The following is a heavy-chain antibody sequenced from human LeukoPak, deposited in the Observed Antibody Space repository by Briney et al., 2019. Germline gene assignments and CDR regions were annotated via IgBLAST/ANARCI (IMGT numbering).Heavy chain of an antibody. Sequence: GASVTVSFTASGYTFTSYGISWVRQAPGQGLEWMGWISAYNGNTNYSQKLQGRVTMTTDTSTSTAYMELRSLRSDDTAVYYCARAPPTPKSNVVAATPVFDYWGQGTLVTVSS. CDR1: GYTFTSYG. CDR2: ISAYNGNT. J-gene: IGHJ4*02. D-gene: IGHD2-15*01. CDR3: ARAPPTPKSNVVAATPVFDY. V-gene: IGHV1-18*01.